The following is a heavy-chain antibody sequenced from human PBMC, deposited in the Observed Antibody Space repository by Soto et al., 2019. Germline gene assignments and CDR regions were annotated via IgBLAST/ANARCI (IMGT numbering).Heavy chain of an antibody. CDR1: GFTFSSYV. Sequence: QVQLVESGGGVVQPGRSVRLSCAASGFTFSSYVMHWVRQAPGKGLEWVAVIRYDGTNKYYADSVKGRFTISRDNSKNTLYRQMNSLRAEDTAVSYWVRALDSSSGYYGDWFDPWGQGTLVTVSS. D-gene: IGHD3-22*01. V-gene: IGHV3-33*01. CDR3: VRALDSSSGYYGDWFDP. CDR2: IRYDGTNK. J-gene: IGHJ5*02.